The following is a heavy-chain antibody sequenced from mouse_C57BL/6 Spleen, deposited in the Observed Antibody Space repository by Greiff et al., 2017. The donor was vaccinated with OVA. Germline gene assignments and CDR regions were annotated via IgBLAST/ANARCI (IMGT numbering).Heavy chain of an antibody. CDR3: AKERGPPPDKGFAY. J-gene: IGHJ3*01. V-gene: IGHV1-39*01. CDR2: INPNYGTT. Sequence: EVQLQQSGPELVKPGASVKISCKASGYSFTDYNMNWVKQSNGKSLEWIGVINPNYGTTSYNQKFKGKATLTVDQSSSTAYMQLNSLTSEDSAVYYCAKERGPPPDKGFAYWGQGTLVTVSA. CDR1: GYSFTDYN.